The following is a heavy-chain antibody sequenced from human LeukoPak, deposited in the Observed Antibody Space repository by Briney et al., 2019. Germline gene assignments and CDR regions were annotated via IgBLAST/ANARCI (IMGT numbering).Heavy chain of an antibody. CDR3: ANSGFLYSNYRPNWFDP. CDR1: GGSISSSSYY. D-gene: IGHD4-11*01. Sequence: PSETLSLTCTVSGGSISSSSYYWGWIRQPPGKGLEWIGSIYYSGSTYYNPSLKSRVTISVDKSTNQFSLKLSSVTAADTAVYYCANSGFLYSNYRPNWFDPWGQGTLVTVSS. V-gene: IGHV4-39*07. CDR2: IYYSGST. J-gene: IGHJ5*02.